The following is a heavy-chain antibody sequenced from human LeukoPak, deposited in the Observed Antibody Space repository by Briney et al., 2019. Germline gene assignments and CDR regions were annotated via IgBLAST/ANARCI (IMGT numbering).Heavy chain of an antibody. D-gene: IGHD2-2*01. Sequence: GGSLRLSCAVSGFTFSSYAMSWVRQAPGKGLEWVSAIRGTGGGTYYADSVKGRFTISRDNSKNTLYLQMNSLRAEDTALYYCAKDHPPYCSGTSCYPFDYWGQGTLVTVSS. CDR3: AKDHPPYCSGTSCYPFDY. J-gene: IGHJ4*02. CDR1: GFTFSSYA. CDR2: IRGTGGGT. V-gene: IGHV3-23*01.